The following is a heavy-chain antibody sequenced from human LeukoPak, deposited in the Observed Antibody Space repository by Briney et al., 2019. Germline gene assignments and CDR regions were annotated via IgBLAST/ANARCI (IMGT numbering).Heavy chain of an antibody. V-gene: IGHV3-30*18. CDR2: ISYDGSNK. Sequence: GGSLRLSCVASGFTFSSYGMHWVRQAPGKGLEWVAVISYDGSNKYYADSVKGRFTISRDNSKNTLYLQMNSLRAEDTAVYYCAKDSLIRYCSGGSCYSYFDYWGQGTLATVSS. CDR3: AKDSLIRYCSGGSCYSYFDY. J-gene: IGHJ4*02. D-gene: IGHD2-15*01. CDR1: GFTFSSYG.